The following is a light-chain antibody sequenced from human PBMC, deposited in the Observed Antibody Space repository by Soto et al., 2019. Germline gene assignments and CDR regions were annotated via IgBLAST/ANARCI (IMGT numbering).Light chain of an antibody. CDR3: AAWDDSLNGHVV. V-gene: IGLV1-44*01. CDR1: SSNIGSNT. CDR2: SNN. J-gene: IGLJ2*01. Sequence: QSVLTQPPSASGTPGQRVTISCSGSSSNIGSNTVNWYQQLPGTAPKLLIYSNNQRPSGVPDRFSGSKSGTSDSLAISGLQSEDEDDYYCAAWDDSLNGHVVFGGGTKLTVL.